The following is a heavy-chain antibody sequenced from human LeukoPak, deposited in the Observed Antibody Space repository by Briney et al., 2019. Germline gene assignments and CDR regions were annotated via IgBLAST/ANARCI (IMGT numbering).Heavy chain of an antibody. D-gene: IGHD1-26*01. J-gene: IGHJ4*02. CDR1: GGSISSNSYY. Sequence: SETLSLTCTASGGSISSNSYYWGWIRQPPGKGLEWIGSIYYRGTTYYSPSLKSRVTISIDTSKNQFSLKLSSVTAADTAVYYCARGLYSGSYYDYWGQGTLVTVSS. CDR2: IYYRGTT. V-gene: IGHV4-39*07. CDR3: ARGLYSGSYYDY.